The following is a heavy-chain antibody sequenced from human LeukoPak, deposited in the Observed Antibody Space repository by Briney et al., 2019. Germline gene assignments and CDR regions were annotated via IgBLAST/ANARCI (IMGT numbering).Heavy chain of an antibody. V-gene: IGHV3-11*01. D-gene: IGHD6-13*01. CDR3: ASLSGGLEQQLPFDY. Sequence: PGGSLRLSCAASGFTFSDYYMSWIRQAPGKGLEWVSYISSSGSTIYYADSVKGRFTISRDNAKNSLYLQMNSLRAEDTAVYYCASLSGGLEQQLPFDYWGQGTLVTVSS. CDR1: GFTFSDYY. J-gene: IGHJ4*02. CDR2: ISSSGSTI.